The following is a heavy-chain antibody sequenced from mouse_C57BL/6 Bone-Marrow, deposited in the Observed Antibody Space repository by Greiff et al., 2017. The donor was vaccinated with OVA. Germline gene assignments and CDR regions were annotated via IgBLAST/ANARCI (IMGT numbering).Heavy chain of an antibody. CDR1: GFTFSSYA. V-gene: IGHV5-4*01. Sequence: EVQGVESGGGLVKPGGSLKLSCAASGFTFSSYAMSWVRQTPEKRLEWVATISDGGSYTYYPDNVKGRFTLSRDNAKNNLYLQMSHLKSEDTAMYYCARDGGGYWGQGTSVTVSS. J-gene: IGHJ4*01. CDR3: ARDGGGY. CDR2: ISDGGSYT.